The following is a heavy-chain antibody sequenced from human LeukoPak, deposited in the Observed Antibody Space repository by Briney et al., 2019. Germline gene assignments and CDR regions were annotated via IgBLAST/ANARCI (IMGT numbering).Heavy chain of an antibody. CDR3: ARDSSGWPRDYYYYYMDV. D-gene: IGHD6-19*01. CDR2: INPNSGGT. V-gene: IGHV1-2*02. J-gene: IGHJ6*03. Sequence: ASVKASRKASGYTFTGYYMHWVRQAPGQGLEWMGWINPNSGGTNYAQKFQGRVTMTRDTSISTAYMELSRLRSDDTAVYYCARDSSGWPRDYYYYYMDVWGKGTTVTVSS. CDR1: GYTFTGYY.